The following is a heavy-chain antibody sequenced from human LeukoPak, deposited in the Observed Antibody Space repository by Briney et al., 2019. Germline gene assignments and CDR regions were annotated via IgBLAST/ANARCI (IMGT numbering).Heavy chain of an antibody. J-gene: IGHJ4*02. CDR3: ARVLLLSSSFPGDY. D-gene: IGHD6-6*01. CDR1: GYTFIDYY. V-gene: IGHV1-2*02. Sequence: GASVKVSCKTSGYTFIDYYMHWVRQAPGQGLEWVGGINPKSGGTNYAQKFQGRVTLTRDTPSSTGYMELSRLRSDDTAVYYCARVLLLSSSFPGDYWGQGTLVTVSS. CDR2: INPKSGGT.